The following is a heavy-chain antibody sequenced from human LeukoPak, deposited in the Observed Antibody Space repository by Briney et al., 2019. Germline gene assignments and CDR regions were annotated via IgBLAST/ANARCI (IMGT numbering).Heavy chain of an antibody. CDR3: ARRSPGVNYYDNSGYYPY. CDR1: GFTFSSFS. D-gene: IGHD3-22*01. Sequence: GGSLRLSCAASGFTFSSFSMSWVRQSPGKGLEWVSYITLSSSVIYYADSVRGRFTISRDNAKNSLYLQMNSLRAEDTAVYYCARRSPGVNYYDNSGYYPYWGQGTLVTVSS. CDR2: ITLSSSVI. J-gene: IGHJ4*02. V-gene: IGHV3-48*01.